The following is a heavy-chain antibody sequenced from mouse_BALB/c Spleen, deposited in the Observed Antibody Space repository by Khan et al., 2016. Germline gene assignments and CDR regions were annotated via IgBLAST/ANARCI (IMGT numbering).Heavy chain of an antibody. CDR3: GSVYFDY. Sequence: EVKLEESGGGLVQPGGSMKFSCAASGFTFSDAWMDWVRQSPEKGLEWVADIRSKANNHDTYYAVSVKGRFTISRDDSKSSVYLQMNSLRAEDSCIYYYGSVYFDYWGQGTTLTVSS. J-gene: IGHJ2*01. CDR2: IRSKANNHDT. V-gene: IGHV6-6*01. CDR1: GFTFSDAW.